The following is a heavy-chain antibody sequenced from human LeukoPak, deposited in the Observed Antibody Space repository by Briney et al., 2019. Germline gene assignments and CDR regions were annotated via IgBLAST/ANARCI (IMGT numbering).Heavy chain of an antibody. CDR2: INHSGST. V-gene: IGHV4-34*01. CDR1: GGSFSGYY. D-gene: IGHD6-6*01. Sequence: KASETLSLTCAVYGGSFSGYYWSWIRQPPGKGLEWIGEINHSGSTNYNPSLKSRVTISVDTSKNQFSLKLSSVTAADTAVYYCARLSSSSVYWGQGTLVTVSS. CDR3: ARLSSSSVY. J-gene: IGHJ4*02.